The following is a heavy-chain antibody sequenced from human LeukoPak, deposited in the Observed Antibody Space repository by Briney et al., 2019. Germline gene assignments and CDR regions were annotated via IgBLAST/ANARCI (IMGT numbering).Heavy chain of an antibody. CDR1: GYTFTSYG. Sequence: ASVKVSCKASGYTFTSYGISWVRQAPGQGLEWMGWISTYNGNTNYAQKLQGRVTMTTDTSTSTAYMELRSLRSEDTAVYYCARDPPGSWYHWFDPWGQGTLVTVSS. D-gene: IGHD6-13*01. CDR3: ARDPPGSWYHWFDP. J-gene: IGHJ5*02. CDR2: ISTYNGNT. V-gene: IGHV1-18*01.